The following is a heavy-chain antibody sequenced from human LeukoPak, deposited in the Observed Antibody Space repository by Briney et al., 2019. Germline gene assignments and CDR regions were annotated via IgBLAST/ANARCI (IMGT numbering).Heavy chain of an antibody. D-gene: IGHD6-13*01. CDR2: ISGSGGST. Sequence: GGSQRLSCAASGFAFNDYAMHWVRQAPGKGLEWVSAISGSGGSTYYADSVKGRFTISRDNSKNTLYLQMNSLRAEDTAVYYCAKALSFWAAAGPGLDYWGQGTLVTVSS. CDR3: AKALSFWAAAGPGLDY. CDR1: GFAFNDYA. V-gene: IGHV3-23*01. J-gene: IGHJ4*02.